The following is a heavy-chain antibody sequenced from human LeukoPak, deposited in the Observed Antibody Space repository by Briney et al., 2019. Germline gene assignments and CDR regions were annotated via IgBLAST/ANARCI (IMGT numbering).Heavy chain of an antibody. CDR3: ARESYGSGSYDY. Sequence: PGGSLRLSCAASGFTFSSYGMSWVRQAPGKGLEWVSVIYSGGSTYYADSVKGRFTISRDNSKNTLYLQMNSLRAEDTAVYYCARESYGSGSYDYWGQGTLVTVSS. CDR2: IYSGGST. J-gene: IGHJ4*02. D-gene: IGHD3-10*01. V-gene: IGHV3-66*01. CDR1: GFTFSSYG.